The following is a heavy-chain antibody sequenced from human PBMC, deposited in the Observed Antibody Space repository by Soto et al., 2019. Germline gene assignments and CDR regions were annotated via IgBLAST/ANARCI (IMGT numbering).Heavy chain of an antibody. CDR3: AKYDFLAGTHDAFDI. CDR2: FSDSGST. J-gene: IGHJ3*02. Sequence: SXTLSLTCTVSGGSISSYYWSWIRQPPENGLEWIGYFSDSGSTNYNPPLKSRVTISVDTSKNQFSLKLSSVTAADTAMYYCAKYDFLAGTHDAFDIWGQGTMVTVSS. CDR1: GGSISSYY. D-gene: IGHD6-19*01. V-gene: IGHV4-59*08.